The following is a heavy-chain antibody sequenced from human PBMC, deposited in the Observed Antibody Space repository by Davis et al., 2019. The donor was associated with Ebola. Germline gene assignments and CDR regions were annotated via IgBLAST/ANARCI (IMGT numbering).Heavy chain of an antibody. D-gene: IGHD1-26*01. CDR2: ISSSSTSR. CDR3: ARMYSGGPEGGDY. CDR1: GFSFSSCS. V-gene: IGHV3-21*06. Sequence: PGGSLRLSCAASGFSFSSCSMNWVRQAPGKGLEWVSSISSSSTSRYYVGSVKGRFTISRDNAKNPLYLQMNSLRVEDTAAYYCARMYSGGPEGGDYWGQGTLVIVSS. J-gene: IGHJ4*02.